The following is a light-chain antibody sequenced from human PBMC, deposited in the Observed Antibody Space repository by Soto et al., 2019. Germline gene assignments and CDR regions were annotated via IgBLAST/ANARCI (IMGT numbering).Light chain of an antibody. CDR2: GAS. V-gene: IGKV3-15*01. J-gene: IGKJ2*01. CDR3: LQYNDWPPKQYT. CDR1: QSVSSD. Sequence: EIVMTQSPATLSVSPGERVTLSCRASQSVSSDLAWYQHKPGQAPRLLIYGASTMATSTPARFSGSGSGTEFSLSISSLQSEDFAVYYCLQYNDWPPKQYTFGQGTRLEIK.